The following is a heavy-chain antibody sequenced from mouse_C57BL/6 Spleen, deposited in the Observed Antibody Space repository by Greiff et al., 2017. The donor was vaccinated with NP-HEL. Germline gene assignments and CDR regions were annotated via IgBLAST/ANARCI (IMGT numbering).Heavy chain of an antibody. CDR1: GYAFSSYW. J-gene: IGHJ3*01. Sequence: VKLMESGAELVKPGASVKISCKASGYAFSSYWMNWVKQRPGKGLEWIGQIYPGDGDTNYNGKFKGKATLTADKSSSTAYMQLSSLTSEDSAVYFCARSDYSNPFAYWGQGTLVTVSA. V-gene: IGHV1-80*01. D-gene: IGHD2-5*01. CDR2: IYPGDGDT. CDR3: ARSDYSNPFAY.